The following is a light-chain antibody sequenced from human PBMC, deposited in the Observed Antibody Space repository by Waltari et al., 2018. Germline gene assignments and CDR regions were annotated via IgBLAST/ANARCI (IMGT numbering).Light chain of an antibody. J-gene: IGKJ2*01. CDR1: QSVSSY. V-gene: IGKV3-11*01. Sequence: EIVLTQSPATLSLSPRESATPSCRASQSVSSYLAWYQQKPGQAPRLLIYDASNRATGIPARFSGSGSGTDFTLTISSLEPEDFAVYYCQQRSNWPPWYTFGQGTKLEIK. CDR2: DAS. CDR3: QQRSNWPPWYT.